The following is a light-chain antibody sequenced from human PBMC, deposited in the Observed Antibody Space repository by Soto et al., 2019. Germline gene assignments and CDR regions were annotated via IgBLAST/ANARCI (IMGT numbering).Light chain of an antibody. CDR1: QSVSSN. J-gene: IGKJ4*01. CDR2: GAS. Sequence: EIVMTLSPATLSVLPGESATLSCRASQSVSSNLAWYQQKPGQAPRLLIYGASTRATGISARFSGSGSGTEFTLTISSLQSEDFAVYYCQQYNNWPLTFGGGTKVDIK. CDR3: QQYNNWPLT. V-gene: IGKV3-15*01.